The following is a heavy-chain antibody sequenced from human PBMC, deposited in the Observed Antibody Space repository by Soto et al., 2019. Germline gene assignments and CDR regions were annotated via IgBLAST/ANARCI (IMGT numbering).Heavy chain of an antibody. CDR2: IIPIFGTA. CDR1: GGTFSSYA. V-gene: IGHV1-69*01. D-gene: IGHD3-3*01. J-gene: IGHJ5*02. Sequence: QVQLVQSGAEVKKPGSSVKVSCKASGGTFSSYAISWVRQAPGQGLEWMGGIIPIFGTANYAQTFQGRVTITADESTSTAYMEMSSLRSEDTAVYYCARVRLQLEWLFGWFDPWGQGTLVTVSS. CDR3: ARVRLQLEWLFGWFDP.